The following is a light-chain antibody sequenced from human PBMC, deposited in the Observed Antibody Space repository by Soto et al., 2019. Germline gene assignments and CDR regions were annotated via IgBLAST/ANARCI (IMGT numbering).Light chain of an antibody. CDR2: GAS. CDR1: QSVSSN. CDR3: QQYGSSPTT. V-gene: IGKV3-20*01. Sequence: EIVMTPSPATLSFSPGERATLSCRASQSVSSNLAWYQQKPGQAPRLLIYGASSRATGIPDRFSGSGSGTDFTLTISRLEPEDFAVYYCQQYGSSPTTFGQGTKVDIK. J-gene: IGKJ1*01.